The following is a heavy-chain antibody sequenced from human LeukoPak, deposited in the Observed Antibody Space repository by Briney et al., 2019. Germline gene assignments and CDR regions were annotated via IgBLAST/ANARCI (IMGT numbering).Heavy chain of an antibody. CDR2: TYYRSRWYN. V-gene: IGHV6-1*01. CDR1: GDSVSGNSAA. CDR3: SRDNTATAVNYFDS. J-gene: IGHJ4*02. Sequence: SQTLSLTCAISGDSVSGNSAAWNWIRRSPSRGLEWLGRTYYRSRWYNDYAVSVKSRITINADTSKNQFSLHLNSVSPEDTAVYYCSRDNTATAVNYFDSWGQGTLVTVSS. D-gene: IGHD4-17*01.